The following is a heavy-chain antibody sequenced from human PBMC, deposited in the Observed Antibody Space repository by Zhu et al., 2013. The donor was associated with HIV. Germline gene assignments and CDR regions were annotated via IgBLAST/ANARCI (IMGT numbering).Heavy chain of an antibody. J-gene: IGHJ4*02. CDR3: ARHYYDSSGSPLFDY. Sequence: QVQLVQSGAEVKKPGSSVKVSCKVSGGTFSSYTIDWLRQAPGQGLEWMGSIIPIFGTANYAQKFQGRVTITADKSTSTAYMELSSLRSEDTAVYYCARHYYDSSGSPLFDYWAREPWS. V-gene: IGHV1-69*06. CDR1: GGTFSSYT. D-gene: IGHD3-22*01. CDR2: IIPIFGTA.